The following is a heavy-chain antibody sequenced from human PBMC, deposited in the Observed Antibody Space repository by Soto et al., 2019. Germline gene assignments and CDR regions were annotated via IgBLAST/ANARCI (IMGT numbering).Heavy chain of an antibody. V-gene: IGHV1-8*01. Sequence: ASVKVSCKASGYTFTSYDINWVRQATGQGLEWMGWMNPNSGNTGYAQKFQGRVTMTRNTSISTAYMELSSLRSEDTAVYYCARAGAYYYDSSGYYGEFDYWGQGTQVTVSS. J-gene: IGHJ4*02. D-gene: IGHD3-22*01. CDR2: MNPNSGNT. CDR3: ARAGAYYYDSSGYYGEFDY. CDR1: GYTFTSYD.